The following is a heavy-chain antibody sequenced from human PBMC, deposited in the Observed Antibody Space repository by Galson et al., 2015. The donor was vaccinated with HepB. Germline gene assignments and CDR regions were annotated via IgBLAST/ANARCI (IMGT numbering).Heavy chain of an antibody. CDR2: ISYDGSNK. J-gene: IGHJ4*02. CDR1: GFTFSSYA. Sequence: SLRLSCAASGFTFSSYAMHWVRQAPGKGLEWVAVISYDGSNKYYADSVKGRFTISRDNSKNTLYLQMNSLRAEDTAVYYCASPVWDDFWSGYHFDYWGQGTLVTVSS. CDR3: ASPVWDDFWSGYHFDY. V-gene: IGHV3-30-3*01. D-gene: IGHD3-3*01.